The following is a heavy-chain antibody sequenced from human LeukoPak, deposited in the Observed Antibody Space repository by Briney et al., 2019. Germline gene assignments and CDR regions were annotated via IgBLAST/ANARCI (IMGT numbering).Heavy chain of an antibody. Sequence: SVKVSCKASGGTFSSYAISWVRQAPGQGLEWMGRIIPILGIANYAQKFQGRVTITADKSTSTAYMELSSLRSEDTAVYYCAREIVGATTRWFDPWGQGTLVTVSS. CDR1: GGTFSSYA. J-gene: IGHJ5*02. CDR3: AREIVGATTRWFDP. CDR2: IIPILGIA. V-gene: IGHV1-69*04. D-gene: IGHD1-26*01.